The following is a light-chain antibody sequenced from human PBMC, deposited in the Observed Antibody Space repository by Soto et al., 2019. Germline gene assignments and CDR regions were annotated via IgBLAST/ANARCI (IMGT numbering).Light chain of an antibody. CDR2: AAS. V-gene: IGKV1-27*01. J-gene: IGKJ1*01. Sequence: DIQMTQSPSSVSASVGDRVTITCRASQSISNWLAWYQQKPGKVPKLLIYAASTLQSGVPSRFSGSGSGTDFTLTISSLQPEDVATYYCQDHQTFGQGTKVEIK. CDR3: QDHQT. CDR1: QSISNW.